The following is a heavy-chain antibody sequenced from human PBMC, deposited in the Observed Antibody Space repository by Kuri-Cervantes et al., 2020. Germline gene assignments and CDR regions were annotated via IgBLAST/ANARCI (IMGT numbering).Heavy chain of an antibody. CDR2: INSDGITT. D-gene: IGHD4-17*01. CDR1: GFTFSNFW. Sequence: GESLKISCAASGFTFSNFWMYWVRQDPGKGLVWVSRINSDGITTNYADSVKGRFTISRDNARNTLYLQMDSLRADDTAVYYCAKDLAGHGAFDYWGQGALVTVSS. V-gene: IGHV3-74*01. CDR3: AKDLAGHGAFDY. J-gene: IGHJ4*02.